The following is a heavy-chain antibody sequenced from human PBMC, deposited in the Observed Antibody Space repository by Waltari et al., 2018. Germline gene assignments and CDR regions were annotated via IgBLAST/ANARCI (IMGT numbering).Heavy chain of an antibody. D-gene: IGHD2-8*01. CDR3: ARWGCTNGVCYTGGFDP. J-gene: IGHJ5*02. CDR1: GYSISSGYY. V-gene: IGHV4-38-2*02. Sequence: QVQLQESGPGLVKPSETLSLTCTVSGYSISSGYYWGWIRQPPGKGLGWIGSIYQCGSTSYSPSLKSRVTISVDTSKNQFSLKLSSVTAADTAVYYCARWGCTNGVCYTGGFDPWGQGTLVTVSS. CDR2: IYQCGST.